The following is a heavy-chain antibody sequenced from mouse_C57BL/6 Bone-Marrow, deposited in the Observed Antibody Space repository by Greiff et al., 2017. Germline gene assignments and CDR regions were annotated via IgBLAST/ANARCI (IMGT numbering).Heavy chain of an antibody. D-gene: IGHD3-1*01. CDR3: ARSTGDAMDY. CDR1: GYSITSDY. V-gene: IGHV3-8*01. CDR2: ISYSGST. Sequence: EVKLLESGPGLAKPSQTLSLTCSVTGYSITSDYWNWIRKFPGNKLEYMGYISYSGSTYYNPTLKSRISITRDTSKNHYSLQLNSVTTEDTATYYCARSTGDAMDYWGQGTSVTVSS. J-gene: IGHJ4*01.